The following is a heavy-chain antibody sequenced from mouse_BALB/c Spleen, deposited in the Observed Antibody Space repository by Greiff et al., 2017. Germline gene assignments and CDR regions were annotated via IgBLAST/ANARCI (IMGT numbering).Heavy chain of an antibody. CDR2: ISSGGSYT. CDR3: TRDGFGNYDWYFDV. CDR1: GFTFSSYA. J-gene: IGHJ1*01. V-gene: IGHV5-9-4*01. D-gene: IGHD2-1*01. Sequence: DVHLVESGGGLVKPGGSLKLSCAASGFTFSSYAMSWVRQSPEKRLEWVAEISSGGSYTYYPDTVTGRFTISRDNAKNTLYLEMSSLRSEDTAMYYCTRDGFGNYDWYFDVWGAGTTVTVSS.